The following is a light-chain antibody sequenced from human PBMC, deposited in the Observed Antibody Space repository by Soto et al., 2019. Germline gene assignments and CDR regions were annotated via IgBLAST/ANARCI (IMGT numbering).Light chain of an antibody. V-gene: IGLV2-11*01. CDR3: CSYAGSYTFGV. J-gene: IGLJ2*01. CDR2: DVS. CDR1: SSDVGGYNY. Sequence: QSALTQPRSVSGSPGQSVTISCTGTSSDVGGYNYVSWYQQYPGKAPKLMIYDVSKRPAGVPDRFSGSKSGNTASLTISGLQAEDEAYYYCCSYAGSYTFGVFGGGTKLTVL.